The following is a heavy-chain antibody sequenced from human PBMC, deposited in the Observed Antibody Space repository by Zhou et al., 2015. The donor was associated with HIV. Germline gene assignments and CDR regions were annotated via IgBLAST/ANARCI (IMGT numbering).Heavy chain of an antibody. D-gene: IGHD4-17*01. CDR3: ARVEQYLSVTTLGGYFDY. V-gene: IGHV1-69*06. CDR2: LTPMFTRA. Sequence: QVYLVQSGAELRKPGSSVKVSCKTYGAPFNTFALNWVRQAPGQGPEWMGTLTPMFTRADYSRKFRGRVTMTADMSTDTGYMELSGLRFEDTAVYYCARVEQYLSVTTLGGYFDYWGQGTLVTVSS. J-gene: IGHJ4*02. CDR1: GAPFNTFA.